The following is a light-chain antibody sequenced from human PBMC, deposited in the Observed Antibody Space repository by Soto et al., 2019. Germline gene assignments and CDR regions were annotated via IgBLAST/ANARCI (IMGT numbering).Light chain of an antibody. CDR1: NYNIGRNA. J-gene: IGLJ1*01. Sequence: QSVLTQPPSASGTPGQRVTISCSGSNYNIGRNAVSWYEQLPGTAPKLLIYSNNQRPSGVPDRFSGSKSGTSASLAISGLQSEDEADYYCASWDDSLNGSCVFGTGTKVTGL. V-gene: IGLV1-44*01. CDR3: ASWDDSLNGSCV. CDR2: SNN.